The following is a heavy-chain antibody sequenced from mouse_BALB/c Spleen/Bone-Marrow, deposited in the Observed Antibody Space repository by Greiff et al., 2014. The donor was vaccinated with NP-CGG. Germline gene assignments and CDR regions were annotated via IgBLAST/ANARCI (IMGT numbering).Heavy chain of an antibody. CDR1: GYSITSGYS. CDR2: IHYSGSI. D-gene: IGHD2-4*01. V-gene: IGHV3-1*02. Sequence: VQLQHSGPDLVKPSQSLSLTCTVTGYSITSGYSSHWLPQFPGNNPECIAYIHYSGSINYNPSLKSRISITRDTSKNQFFLQLNSVTTEDTATYYCARGGLRRGYYYTMDYWGQGTSVTVSS. CDR3: ARGGLRRGYYYTMDY. J-gene: IGHJ4*01.